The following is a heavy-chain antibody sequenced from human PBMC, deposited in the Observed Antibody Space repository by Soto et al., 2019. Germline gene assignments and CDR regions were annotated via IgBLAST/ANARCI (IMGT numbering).Heavy chain of an antibody. CDR3: AKATATGGGAFDF. Sequence: GGSLRLSCAASGFPCGSYDMTWVRQAPGKGLEWVSTILVDGRTFYVDSVKGRFTISRDNSRNAVYLQMNGLTAGDTALYYCAKATATGGGAFDFCGQGTMVTVSS. CDR2: ILVDGRT. CDR1: GFPCGSYD. D-gene: IGHD2-8*02. J-gene: IGHJ3*01. V-gene: IGHV3-23*01.